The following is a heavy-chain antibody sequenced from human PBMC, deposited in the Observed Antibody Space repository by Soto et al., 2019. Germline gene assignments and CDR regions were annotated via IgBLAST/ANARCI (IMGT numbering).Heavy chain of an antibody. CDR3: ARESGDRPYYYYGMDV. Sequence: GGSLRLSCAASGFTFTNALMNWVRQAPGKGLEWVGRIKSKTNGGTTDYATPVKGRFTISRDDSKNILYLQMNSLKTEDTAVYYCARESGDRPYYYYGMDVWGQGTTVTVSS. J-gene: IGHJ6*02. V-gene: IGHV3-15*01. CDR2: IKSKTNGGTT. CDR1: GFTFTNAL. D-gene: IGHD7-27*01.